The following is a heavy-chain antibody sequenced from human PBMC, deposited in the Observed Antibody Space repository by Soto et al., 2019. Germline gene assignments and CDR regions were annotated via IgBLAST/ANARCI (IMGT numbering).Heavy chain of an antibody. Sequence: GGSLRLSCAAPGFTFSSYSMNWVRQAPGKGLEWVSYISSSSSTIYYADSVKGRFTISRDNAKNSLYLQMNSLRAEDTAVYYCARDYNWNDDDYWGQGTLVTVSS. J-gene: IGHJ4*02. CDR1: GFTFSSYS. CDR2: ISSSSSTI. D-gene: IGHD1-1*01. CDR3: ARDYNWNDDDY. V-gene: IGHV3-48*01.